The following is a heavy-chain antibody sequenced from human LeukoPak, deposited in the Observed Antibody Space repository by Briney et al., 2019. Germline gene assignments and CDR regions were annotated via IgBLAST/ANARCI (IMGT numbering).Heavy chain of an antibody. J-gene: IGHJ4*02. V-gene: IGHV3-23*01. CDR3: ARGPSGYHNT. CDR1: GFTFSSYA. D-gene: IGHD5-12*01. CDR2: ITPSDSTT. Sequence: PGGSLRLSCTTSGFTFSSYAMSWVRQAPGKGLEWVSTITPSDSTTFYADSVKGRFTISRDNSKNTLYLQMNSLRAEDTAVYYCARGPSGYHNTGGQGTLVTVSS.